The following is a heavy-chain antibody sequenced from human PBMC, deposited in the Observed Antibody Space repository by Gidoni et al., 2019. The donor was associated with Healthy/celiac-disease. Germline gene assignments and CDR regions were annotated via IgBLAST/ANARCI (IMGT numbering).Heavy chain of an antibody. CDR2: ISGSGGST. J-gene: IGHJ4*02. CDR1: GFTFSSYA. D-gene: IGHD3-16*02. CDR3: AKELRVGELSFPSGAGY. Sequence: EVQLVESGGGLVQPGGSLRLSCAASGFTFSSYAMSWVRQAPGKGLEWVSAISGSGGSTYYADSGKGRFTISRDNSKNTLYLQMNSLRAEDTAVYYCAKELRVGELSFPSGAGYWGQGTLVTVSS. V-gene: IGHV3-23*04.